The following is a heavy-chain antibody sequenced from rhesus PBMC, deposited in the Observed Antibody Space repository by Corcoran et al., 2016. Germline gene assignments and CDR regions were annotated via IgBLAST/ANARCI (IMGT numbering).Heavy chain of an antibody. CDR2: IYGGNGST. Sequence: QVQLQESGPGVVKPSETLSLTCAVSGVSISSGYDWSWIRQPPGKGLDWIGYIYGGNGSTNYNPSPTNRVTISKDASKNQFSLNLSSVTAADTAVYYCARADSSGWYGTFDYWGQGVLVTVSS. CDR1: GVSISSGYD. J-gene: IGHJ4*01. V-gene: IGHV4-76*01. CDR3: ARADSSGWYGTFDY. D-gene: IGHD6-31*01.